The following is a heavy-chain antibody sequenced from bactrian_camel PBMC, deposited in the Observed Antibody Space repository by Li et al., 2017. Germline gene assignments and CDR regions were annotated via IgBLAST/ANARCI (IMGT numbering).Heavy chain of an antibody. CDR2: IDRDGSV. J-gene: IGHJ4*01. CDR1: LFSDNACG. Sequence: HVQLVESGGRSVQAGGTLTLSCTVPLFSDNACGMSWYRQVAGKQRELVAFIDRDGSVDYADSVKGRFTISRDNAKNTATLHMNSLKPEDTGMYYCAADPLGLDRPSGSRVLIHYWGQGTQVTVS. CDR3: AADPLGLDRPSGSRVLIHY. V-gene: IGHV3S53*01. D-gene: IGHD5*01.